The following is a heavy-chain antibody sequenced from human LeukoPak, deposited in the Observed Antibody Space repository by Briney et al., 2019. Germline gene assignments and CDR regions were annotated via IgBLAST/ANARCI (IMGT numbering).Heavy chain of an antibody. CDR2: IYPDDSDT. J-gene: IGHJ4*02. Sequence: GESLKISCRGSGYAFGSYWIGWVRQAPGRGLEWMGIIYPDDSDTKYSPSSQGQVSFSVDKSVSTAYLQWSSLKASDTAMYYCARLGSGSYYFYWGQGTLVTVSS. CDR3: ARLGSGSYYFY. V-gene: IGHV5-51*01. D-gene: IGHD1-26*01. CDR1: GYAFGSYW.